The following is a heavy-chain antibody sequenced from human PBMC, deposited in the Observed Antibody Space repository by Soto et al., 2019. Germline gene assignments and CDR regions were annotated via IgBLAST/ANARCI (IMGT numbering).Heavy chain of an antibody. V-gene: IGHV3-33*01. Sequence: GGSLRLSCAASGFAFSRFGMHWVRQTPDKRLEWVAVICFDGSKTYYADAVKGRFTISRDNSNNTLYLQTNSLRAEDTAIYYCARNTIPLPHYWGQGTLVTVSS. CDR3: ARNTIPLPHY. D-gene: IGHD1-1*01. CDR1: GFAFSRFG. J-gene: IGHJ4*02. CDR2: ICFDGSKT.